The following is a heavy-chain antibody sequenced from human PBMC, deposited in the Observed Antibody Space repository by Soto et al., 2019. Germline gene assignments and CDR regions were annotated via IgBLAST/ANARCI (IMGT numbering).Heavy chain of an antibody. Sequence: ASVKVSFKASGYAFTSYALHWVRKATGQRLEWMGWINAGNGNTKYSQKFQGRVTITRDASASTAYMELSSLRSEDTAVYYCARDPGYSYGYNWGQGTLVTVSS. J-gene: IGHJ4*02. CDR3: ARDPGYSYGYN. CDR2: INAGNGNT. CDR1: GYAFTSYA. V-gene: IGHV1-3*01. D-gene: IGHD5-18*01.